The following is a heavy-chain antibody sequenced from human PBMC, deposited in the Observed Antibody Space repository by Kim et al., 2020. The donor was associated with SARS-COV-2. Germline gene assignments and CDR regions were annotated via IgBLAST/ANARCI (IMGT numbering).Heavy chain of an antibody. D-gene: IGHD4-17*01. J-gene: IGHJ4*02. CDR3: ASIPRKNTVTYN. Sequence: ASVKVSCKASGYTFTSYYMHWVRQAPGQGLEWMGIINPSGGSTSYAQKFQGRVTMTRDTSTSTVYMELSSLRSEDTAVYYCASIPRKNTVTYNWGQGTLVTVSS. CDR2: INPSGGST. CDR1: GYTFTSYY. V-gene: IGHV1-46*01.